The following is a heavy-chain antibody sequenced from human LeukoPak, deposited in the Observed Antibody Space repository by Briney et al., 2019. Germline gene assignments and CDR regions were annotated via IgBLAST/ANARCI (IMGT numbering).Heavy chain of an antibody. D-gene: IGHD4-23*01. Sequence: RASVKVSRKASNYIFKSYGVNWVRQAPGQGLEWLGWISGFNGKTDYAQKFQGRVTMTRDTSTNTAHLELRSLTSEDTAVYFCARSGILVTGVRMDVWGKGTTVIVSS. CDR3: ARSGILVTGVRMDV. CDR1: NYIFKSYG. V-gene: IGHV1-18*04. J-gene: IGHJ6*04. CDR2: ISGFNGKT.